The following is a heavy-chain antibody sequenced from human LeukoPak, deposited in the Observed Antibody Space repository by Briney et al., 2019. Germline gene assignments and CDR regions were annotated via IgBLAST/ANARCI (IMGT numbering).Heavy chain of an antibody. Sequence: SETLSLTCTVSGGSVSSGSYYWSWIRQPPGKGLEWIGYIYYSGSTNYNPSLKSRVTISVDTSKNQFSLKLSCVTAADTAVYYCARSSLLWFGELSWYNWFDPWGQGTLVTVSS. CDR3: ARSSLLWFGELSWYNWFDP. D-gene: IGHD3-10*01. J-gene: IGHJ5*02. V-gene: IGHV4-61*01. CDR2: IYYSGST. CDR1: GGSVSSGSYY.